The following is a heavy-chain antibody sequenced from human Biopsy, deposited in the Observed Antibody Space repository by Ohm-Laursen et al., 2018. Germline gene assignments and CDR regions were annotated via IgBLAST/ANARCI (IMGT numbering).Heavy chain of an antibody. CDR3: ASAGYNPDWNFDL. D-gene: IGHD5-24*01. CDR2: ISYSGST. V-gene: IGHV4-61*01. Sequence: TLSLTCAVSGGSVNSDSSYWSWIRQPPGKGLEWIGYISYSGSTKYNPSLKSPVTISVDTSKNQFSLKLSSVTAADTAVYYCASAGYNPDWNFDLWGRGTRVTVSS. CDR1: GGSVNSDSSY. J-gene: IGHJ2*01.